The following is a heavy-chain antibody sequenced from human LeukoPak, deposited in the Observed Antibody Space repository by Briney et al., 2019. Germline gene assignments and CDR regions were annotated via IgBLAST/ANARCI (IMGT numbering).Heavy chain of an antibody. CDR2: ISSSGRSI. CDR3: ARQISRYCSGGSCYSGWEFYFDS. CDR1: GFTFSSYE. Sequence: GGSLRLSCAASGFTFSSYEMHWVRQAPGKGLEGVSYISSSGRSIHYADFVKGRFTISRDNAKSSLYLQMNSLRAEDTAVYHCARQISRYCSGGSCYSGWEFYFDSWGQGTPVTVSS. V-gene: IGHV3-48*03. J-gene: IGHJ4*02. D-gene: IGHD2-15*01.